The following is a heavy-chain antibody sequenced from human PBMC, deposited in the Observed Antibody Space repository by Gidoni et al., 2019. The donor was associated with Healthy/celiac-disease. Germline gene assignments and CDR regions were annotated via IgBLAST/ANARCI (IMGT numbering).Heavy chain of an antibody. CDR1: GFPVSSTS. J-gene: IGHJ5*02. V-gene: IGHV3-53*01. CDR3: ARSLRRRGGATRTNTGVWVDP. D-gene: IGHD1-26*01. CDR2: MYSGGST. Sequence: EVQLVESGGGLLQPGGSLRLSCAASGFPVSSTSMHWVRQAPGKGLEWVAVMYSGGSTYYADAVKGGFTRYRDNSKNTRYLKRTRLRAEDTAGYYCARSLRRRGGATRTNTGVWVDPWGQGTLVTVSS.